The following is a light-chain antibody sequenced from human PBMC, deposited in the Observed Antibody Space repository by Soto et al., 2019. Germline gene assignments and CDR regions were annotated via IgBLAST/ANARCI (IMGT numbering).Light chain of an antibody. CDR3: ESWDDTLKGHV. J-gene: IGLJ3*02. CDR1: TSNIGAPYD. V-gene: IGLV1-40*01. Sequence: QSVLTQPPSVSGAPGQRVSISCTGSTSNIGAPYDVHWYQHLPGTAPKLLIYHDDLRPSGVSDRFSGSKSGTSASLAISGLQSEDEADYYCESWDDTLKGHVFGGGTKLTVL. CDR2: HDD.